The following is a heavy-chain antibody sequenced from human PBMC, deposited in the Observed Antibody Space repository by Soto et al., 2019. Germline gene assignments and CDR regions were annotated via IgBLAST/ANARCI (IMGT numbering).Heavy chain of an antibody. CDR1: GDSLTIGGHY. CDR2: SYHSGST. J-gene: IGHJ3*01. Sequence: QVDLQESGPGLVKPSQTLSLTCSVSGDSLTIGGHYWTWIRQHPGKGLEWIGYSYHSGSTYYSPSLKSRVTISVDTSEHRCSLKLTYVTAADTAVYYCARGGDGFDLWGQGKMVTVSS. V-gene: IGHV4-31*03. CDR3: ARGGDGFDL.